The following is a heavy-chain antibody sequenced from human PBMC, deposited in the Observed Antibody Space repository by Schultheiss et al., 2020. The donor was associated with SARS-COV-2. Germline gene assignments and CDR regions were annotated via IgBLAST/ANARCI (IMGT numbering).Heavy chain of an antibody. Sequence: SCAASGFTFSDYYMSWIRQAPGKGLEWVSYISSSSSYTNYADSVKGRFTISRDNAKNSLYLQMNSLRAEDTAVYYCARDSSLELRVAGFDYWGQGTLVTVSS. CDR1: GFTFSDYY. D-gene: IGHD1-7*01. J-gene: IGHJ4*02. CDR3: ARDSSLELRVAGFDY. V-gene: IGHV3-11*06. CDR2: ISSSSSYT.